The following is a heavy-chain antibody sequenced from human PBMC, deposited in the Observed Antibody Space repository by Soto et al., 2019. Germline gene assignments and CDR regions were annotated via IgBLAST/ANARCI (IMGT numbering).Heavy chain of an antibody. CDR3: AKVATSLLWFGEFLI. D-gene: IGHD3-10*01. V-gene: IGHV3-9*01. Sequence: GGSLRLSCAASGFTFDDYAMHWVRQAPGKGLEWVSGISWNSGSIGYADSVKGRFTISRDNAKNSLYLQMNSLRAEDTALYYCAKVATSLLWFGEFLICGQGTMVTVSS. CDR2: ISWNSGSI. J-gene: IGHJ3*02. CDR1: GFTFDDYA.